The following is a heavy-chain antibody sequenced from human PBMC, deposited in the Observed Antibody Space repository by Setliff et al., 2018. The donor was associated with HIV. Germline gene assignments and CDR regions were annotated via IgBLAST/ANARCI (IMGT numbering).Heavy chain of an antibody. V-gene: IGHV4-61*09. J-gene: IGHJ5*02. CDR1: GGSISSGSYY. Sequence: PSETLSLTCTVSGGSISSGSYYWSWIRQPAGKGLEWIGHIYTSGSTNYNPSLKSRVTISVDTSKNQFSLKLSSVTAAYTAVYCCARDLRFDPGGQGTLVTVSS. CDR2: IYTSGST. CDR3: ARDLRFDP.